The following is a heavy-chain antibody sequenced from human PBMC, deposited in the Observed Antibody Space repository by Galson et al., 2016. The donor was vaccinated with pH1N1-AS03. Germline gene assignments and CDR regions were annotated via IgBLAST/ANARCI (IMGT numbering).Heavy chain of an antibody. CDR3: ARDLVLRFLERSPYDYNAMDV. V-gene: IGHV1-2*02. CDR2: INPNSGGT. Sequence: SVKVSCKASGYTFTGYYMHWVRQAPGQGLEWMGWINPNSGGTNYAQKFQGRVTMTRDTSISTAYMELSRLRSDDTAVYYCARDLVLRFLERSPYDYNAMDVWGQGTTVTVSS. D-gene: IGHD3-3*01. J-gene: IGHJ6*02. CDR1: GYTFTGYY.